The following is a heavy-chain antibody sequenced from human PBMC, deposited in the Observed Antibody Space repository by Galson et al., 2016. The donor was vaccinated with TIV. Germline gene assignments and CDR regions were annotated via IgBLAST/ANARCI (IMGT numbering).Heavy chain of an antibody. CDR3: ARAADTGTDVSFDY. J-gene: IGHJ4*02. CDR2: ISTYNGNT. D-gene: IGHD1-14*01. CDR1: GYTFTSYG. Sequence: SVKVSCKASGYTFTSYGFGWVRQAPGQGLEWMGWISTYNGNTNYAQKFQGRVTLTTETSTSTASMELRGLTSDDTAMYYCARAADTGTDVSFDYWGQGTLVTVSS. V-gene: IGHV1-18*01.